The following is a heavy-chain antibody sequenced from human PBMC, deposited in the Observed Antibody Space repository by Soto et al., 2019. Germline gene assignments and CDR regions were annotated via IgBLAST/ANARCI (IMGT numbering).Heavy chain of an antibody. J-gene: IGHJ4*02. CDR1: GYTFTVYY. D-gene: IGHD1-26*01. CDR2: INPNSGGT. CDR3: ARSGVGATDTPGRKFND. V-gene: IGHV1-2*04. Sequence: ASVKVPCKASGYTFTVYYMHWVRQSPGQRIEWMGWINPNSGGTNYAQKFQGWVTMTRDTSISTAYTELSRLRSDDTSVYYPARSGVGATDTPGRKFNDWGQGTLVTLSS.